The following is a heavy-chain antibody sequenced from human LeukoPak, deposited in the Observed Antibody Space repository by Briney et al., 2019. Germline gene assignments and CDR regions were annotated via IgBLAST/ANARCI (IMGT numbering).Heavy chain of an antibody. Sequence: SETLSLTCSVSGGSISSYCWSWIRQSPGKGLEWIGNTYNSGSTNYNPSLKSRVTISVDTSKNQFSLKLSSVTAADMAVYYCATGESTMVRGVIGGDYWGQGTLVTVSS. CDR3: ATGESTMVRGVIGGDY. V-gene: IGHV4-59*12. J-gene: IGHJ4*02. CDR1: GGSISSYC. D-gene: IGHD3-10*01. CDR2: TYNSGST.